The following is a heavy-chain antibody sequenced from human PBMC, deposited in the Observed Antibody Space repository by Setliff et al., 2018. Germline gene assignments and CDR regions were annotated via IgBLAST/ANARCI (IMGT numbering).Heavy chain of an antibody. CDR1: GFTFSSYS. J-gene: IGHJ3*02. V-gene: IGHV3-21*01. Sequence: GGSLRLSCAASGFTFSSYSMNWVRQAPGKGLEWVSSISSSSSYIYYADSVKGRFTISRDNAKNSLYLQMNSLRAEDTAVYYCARRPPNGFGEFGNAFDIWGQGTMVTVSS. D-gene: IGHD3-10*01. CDR2: ISSSSSYI. CDR3: ARRPPNGFGEFGNAFDI.